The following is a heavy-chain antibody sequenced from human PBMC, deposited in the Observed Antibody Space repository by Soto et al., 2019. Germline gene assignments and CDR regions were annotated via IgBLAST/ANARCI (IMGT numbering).Heavy chain of an antibody. V-gene: IGHV4-34*01. CDR3: ARPDIVTTNWFDP. D-gene: IGHD5-12*01. Sequence: QVHLQQWGAGLLKPAETLSLTCAVYGESFIGYYWTGIRQAPGKGLEWIGEINHGGSTNYNPSLKSRVTISIDTSKNQFALKLTSVTAADTSVYYCARPDIVTTNWFDPWGQGTLVTVSS. CDR2: INHGGST. CDR1: GESFIGYY. J-gene: IGHJ5*02.